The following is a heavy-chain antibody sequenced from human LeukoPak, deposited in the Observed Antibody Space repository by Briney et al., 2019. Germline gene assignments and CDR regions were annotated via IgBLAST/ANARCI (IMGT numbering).Heavy chain of an antibody. CDR2: INPNSGDT. CDR3: ARASGSYWWFDS. CDR1: GYTFTSYY. D-gene: IGHD1-26*01. J-gene: IGHJ5*01. Sequence: GASVKVSCKASGYTFTSYYMHWVRQAPGQGLEWMGWINPNSGDTNYAQKFQGSVTMTRDTSISTVYMELSRLRSDDTAVYYCARASGSYWWFDSWGQGTLVTVSS. V-gene: IGHV1-2*02.